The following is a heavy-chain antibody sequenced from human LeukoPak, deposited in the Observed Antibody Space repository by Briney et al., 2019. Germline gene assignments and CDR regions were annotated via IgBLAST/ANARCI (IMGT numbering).Heavy chain of an antibody. Sequence: GRSLRLSCAASGFTFSNYDMHWVRQAPGKGLEWVAVITYDAINKYYADSVKGRFTISRENSKNTLYLQMNSLSAEDTAVYYCARRVARYYVDYWGQGTLVTVSS. CDR2: ITYDAINK. CDR3: ARRVARYYVDY. J-gene: IGHJ4*02. V-gene: IGHV3-30*03. CDR1: GFTFSNYD.